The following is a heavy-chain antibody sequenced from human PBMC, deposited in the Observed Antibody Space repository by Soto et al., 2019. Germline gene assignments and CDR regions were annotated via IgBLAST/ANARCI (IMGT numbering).Heavy chain of an antibody. CDR2: LGGSGIT. Sequence: PGGSLRLSCAASGFALGSNGMTWVRQAPGRGLEWVSTLGGSGITYYADSVRGRFTISRDTSENTLYLQMDSLRVEDTAIYYCAKRGSSMTDRPGNYFDSWGQGTLV. D-gene: IGHD6-6*01. J-gene: IGHJ4*02. CDR3: AKRGSSMTDRPGNYFDS. CDR1: GFALGSNG. V-gene: IGHV3-23*01.